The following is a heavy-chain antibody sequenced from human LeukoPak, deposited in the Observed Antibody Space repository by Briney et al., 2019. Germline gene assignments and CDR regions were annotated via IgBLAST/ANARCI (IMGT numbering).Heavy chain of an antibody. CDR2: IIPIFGTA. CDR3: ASMVMRLHYYFDY. V-gene: IGHV1-69*13. J-gene: IGHJ4*02. D-gene: IGHD6-25*01. CDR1: GGTFSSYA. Sequence: SVKVSCKASGGTFSSYAISWVRQAPGQGLEWMGGIIPIFGTANYAQKFQGRVTITADESTSTAYMELSSLRSEDTAVYYCASMVMRLHYYFDYWGQGTLVTVSS.